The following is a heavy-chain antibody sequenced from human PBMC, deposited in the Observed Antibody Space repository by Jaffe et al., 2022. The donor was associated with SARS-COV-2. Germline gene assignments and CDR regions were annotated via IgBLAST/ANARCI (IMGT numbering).Heavy chain of an antibody. Sequence: QVQLVQSGAEVKKPGASVKVSCKASGYTFTGYYMHWVRQAPGQGLEWMGWINPNSGGTNYAQKFQGRVTMTRDTSISTAYMELSRLRSDDTAVYYCARDVGPGIQLWNYFDYWGQGTLVTVSS. D-gene: IGHD5-18*01. CDR1: GYTFTGYY. CDR3: ARDVGPGIQLWNYFDY. CDR2: INPNSGGT. V-gene: IGHV1-2*02. J-gene: IGHJ4*02.